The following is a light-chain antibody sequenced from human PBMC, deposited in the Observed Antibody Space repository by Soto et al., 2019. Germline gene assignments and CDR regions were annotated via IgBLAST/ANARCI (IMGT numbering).Light chain of an antibody. J-gene: IGKJ4*01. CDR3: QQSYSTPLT. Sequence: IQMTQSPSSLSASVGDRVAITWRASQSISSYLNWYQQKPGKAPKLLIYAASSLQSGVPSRFSGSKSGTDFTLTISSLQPEDFATYYCQQSYSTPLTFGGGTKVHIK. CDR2: AAS. CDR1: QSISSY. V-gene: IGKV1-39*01.